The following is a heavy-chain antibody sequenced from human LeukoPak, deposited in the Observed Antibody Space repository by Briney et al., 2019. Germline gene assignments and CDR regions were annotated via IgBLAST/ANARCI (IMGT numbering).Heavy chain of an antibody. CDR2: ISGSGTT. CDR3: AKEGTGTGWELRRAFDY. CDR1: GFTFSSYA. J-gene: IGHJ4*02. D-gene: IGHD1-26*01. V-gene: IGHV3-23*01. Sequence: GGSLRLSCAASGFTFSSYAMSWVRQAPGKGLEWVSAISGSGTTYYADSVKGRFTISRDNSKNTLYLQMNSLRAEDTAVYYCAKEGTGTGWELRRAFDYWGQGTLVTVSS.